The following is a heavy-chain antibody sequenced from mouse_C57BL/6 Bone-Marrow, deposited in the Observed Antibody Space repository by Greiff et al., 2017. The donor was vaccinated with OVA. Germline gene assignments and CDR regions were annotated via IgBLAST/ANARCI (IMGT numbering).Heavy chain of an antibody. CDR2: IYPGDGDT. Sequence: QVQLQQSGPELVKPGASVKISCKASGYAFSSSWMNWVKQRPGKGLEWIGRIYPGDGDTNYNGKFKGKATLTADKTSSTAYMQLSSLTSEDSAVYFCARWDWYWFDYWGQGTTLTVSS. CDR3: ARWDWYWFDY. D-gene: IGHD4-1*01. V-gene: IGHV1-82*01. J-gene: IGHJ2*01. CDR1: GYAFSSSW.